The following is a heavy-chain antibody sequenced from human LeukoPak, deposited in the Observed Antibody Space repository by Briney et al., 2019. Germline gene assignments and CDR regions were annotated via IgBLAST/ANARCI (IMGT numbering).Heavy chain of an antibody. CDR3: ARVPPHCTNGVCLRLNWFDP. CDR1: GYTFTDYF. J-gene: IGHJ5*02. Sequence: ASVKVSCKASGYTFTDYFMNWVRQAPGQGLEWMGWINPNSGGTNYAQKFQGRVTMTRDTSISTAYMELSRLRSDDTAVYYCARVPPHCTNGVCLRLNWFDPWGQGTLVTVSS. CDR2: INPNSGGT. V-gene: IGHV1-2*02. D-gene: IGHD2-8*01.